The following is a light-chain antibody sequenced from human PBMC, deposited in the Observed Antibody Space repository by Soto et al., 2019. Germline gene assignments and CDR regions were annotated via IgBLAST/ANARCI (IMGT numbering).Light chain of an antibody. CDR1: QSLLHSDGYNY. CDR3: MQALQTPLT. V-gene: IGKV2-28*01. J-gene: IGKJ4*01. Sequence: DVVMTQSPLSLPVTPGEPASISCRSSQSLLHSDGYNYLDWFLQRPGQSPQVLIYLGSNRAPGVPDRFSGSGSGTDFTLIIIRVVAEDVGVYYCMQALQTPLTFVGGTKVDIK. CDR2: LGS.